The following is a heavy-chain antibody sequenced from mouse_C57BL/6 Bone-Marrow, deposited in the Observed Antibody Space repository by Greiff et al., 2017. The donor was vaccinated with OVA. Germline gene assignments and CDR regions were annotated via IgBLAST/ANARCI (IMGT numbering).Heavy chain of an antibody. V-gene: IGHV1-81*01. Sequence: VKLQESGAELARPGASVKLSCKASGYTFTSYGISWVKQRTGQGLEWIGEIYPRSGNTYYNEKFKGKATLTADKSSSTAYMELRSLTSEDSAVYFCARRGTSSYYFDYWGQGTTLTVSS. CDR3: ARRGTSSYYFDY. D-gene: IGHD1-1*01. CDR1: GYTFTSYG. CDR2: IYPRSGNT. J-gene: IGHJ2*01.